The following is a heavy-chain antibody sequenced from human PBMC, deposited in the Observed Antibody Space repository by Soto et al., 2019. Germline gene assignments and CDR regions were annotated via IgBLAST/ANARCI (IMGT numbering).Heavy chain of an antibody. Sequence: QVQLQESGPGLVKPSQTLSLTCTVSGGSLSSGDYYRSWIRQHPGKGLEWIGYIYYSGSTYYNPSLKSRVTISVDTSKNQFSLRLNSVTAADTAVYYCARGNYGSGSYFDFDYWGQGTLVTVSS. V-gene: IGHV4-31*03. J-gene: IGHJ4*02. D-gene: IGHD3-10*01. CDR3: ARGNYGSGSYFDFDY. CDR1: GGSLSSGDYY. CDR2: IYYSGST.